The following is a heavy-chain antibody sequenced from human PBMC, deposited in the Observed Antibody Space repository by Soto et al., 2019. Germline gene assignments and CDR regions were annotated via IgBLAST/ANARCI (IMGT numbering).Heavy chain of an antibody. CDR3: AKHHCSTTSCYMDV. J-gene: IGHJ6*04. V-gene: IGHV3-9*01. D-gene: IGHD2-2*01. CDR2: ITWNSGRI. Sequence: EVQLVESGGGLVQPGRSLRLSCAASGFTFDDYAMHWVRQAPGKGLEWVSDITWNSGRIAYADSVKGRFTISRDKAKTSLYLQMNNLRAEDTALYYCAKHHCSTTSCYMDVWGKGTTVTVSS. CDR1: GFTFDDYA.